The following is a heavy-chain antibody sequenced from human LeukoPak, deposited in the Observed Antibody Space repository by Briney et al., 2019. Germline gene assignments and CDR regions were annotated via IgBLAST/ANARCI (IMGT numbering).Heavy chain of an antibody. D-gene: IGHD2-15*01. CDR2: IYYSGST. J-gene: IGHJ5*02. CDR1: GDSISNSNYY. CDR3: ARIFRGYSGGGWYKSWFDP. Sequence: SETLSLTCTVSGDSISNSNYYWGWIRQPPGKGLEWIGTIYYSGSTYYNPSLMSRVAISVDTSKNQFSLKLTSVTAADMAVYFCARIFRGYSGGGWYKSWFDPWGQGTLVTVSS. V-gene: IGHV4-39*07.